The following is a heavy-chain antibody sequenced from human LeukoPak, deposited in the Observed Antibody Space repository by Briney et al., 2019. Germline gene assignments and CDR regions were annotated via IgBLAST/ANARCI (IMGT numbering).Heavy chain of an antibody. V-gene: IGHV3-64*01. D-gene: IGHD3-22*01. CDR1: GFTFSSYA. CDR3: ASGKSYYYDSSGYCAY. Sequence: GGSLRLSCAAFGFTFSSYAMHWVRQAPGKGLEYVSAISSNGGSTYYANSVKGRFTISRDNSKNTLYLQMGSLRAEDMAVYYCASGKSYYYDSSGYCAYWGQGTLVTVSS. J-gene: IGHJ4*02. CDR2: ISSNGGST.